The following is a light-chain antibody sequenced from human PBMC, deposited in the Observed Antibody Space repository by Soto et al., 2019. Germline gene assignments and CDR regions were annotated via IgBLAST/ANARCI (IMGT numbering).Light chain of an antibody. Sequence: VLTQSPDTLSLSPGERATLSCRASQRLSSSYLAWYQQKPGQAPRLLIYGASSRATGITDRFSGSGSGTDFTLTISRLETEDCAVYYCQKLRTFGQWTKVEIK. J-gene: IGKJ1*01. CDR2: GAS. V-gene: IGKV3-20*01. CDR1: QRLSSSY. CDR3: QKLRT.